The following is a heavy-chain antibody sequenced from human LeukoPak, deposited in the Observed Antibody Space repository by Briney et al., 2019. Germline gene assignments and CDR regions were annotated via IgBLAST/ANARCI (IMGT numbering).Heavy chain of an antibody. CDR2: ISSSSSYI. CDR3: SSTDWGYFQH. D-gene: IGHD7-27*01. J-gene: IGHJ1*01. Sequence: GGSLRLSCAASGFTFSSYSMNWVRQAPGKGLEWVSSISSSSSYIYYADSVKGRFTISRDNAKNSLYLQMNSLKTEDTAVYYCSSTDWGYFQHWGQGTLVTVSS. CDR1: GFTFSSYS. V-gene: IGHV3-21*04.